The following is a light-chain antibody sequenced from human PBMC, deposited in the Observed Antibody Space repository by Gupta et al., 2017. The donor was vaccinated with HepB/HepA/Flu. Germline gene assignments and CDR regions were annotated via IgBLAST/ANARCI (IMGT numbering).Light chain of an antibody. CDR2: AAS. CDR1: QGISRY. V-gene: IGKV1-9*01. Sequence: DIQLTQSPSFLSASVGDRVTITCRASQGISRYLAWYQQTPGKAPKLLIYAASTVQSGVPSRFSGSGSGTEFTLTISSRQPEDFATYYCQQVNSYPITFGGGTXVEIK. J-gene: IGKJ4*01. CDR3: QQVNSYPIT.